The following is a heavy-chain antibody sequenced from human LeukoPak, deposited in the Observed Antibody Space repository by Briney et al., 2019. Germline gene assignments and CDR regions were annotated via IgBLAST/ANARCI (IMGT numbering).Heavy chain of an antibody. CDR1: GFTFSNYW. CDR3: ARDRPLGDYGY. V-gene: IGHV3-7*01. D-gene: IGHD4-17*01. Sequence: SGGSLRLSCAASGFTFSNYWMSWVRQAPGKGLEWVANIKQDGSEEYYVDSVKGRFTISRDNAKKSLYLQMNSLRAEDTAVYYCARDRPLGDYGYWGQGTLVTVSS. CDR2: IKQDGSEE. J-gene: IGHJ4*02.